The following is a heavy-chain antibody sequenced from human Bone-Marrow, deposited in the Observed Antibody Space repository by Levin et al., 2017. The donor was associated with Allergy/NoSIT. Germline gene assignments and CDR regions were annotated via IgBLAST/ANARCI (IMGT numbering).Heavy chain of an antibody. D-gene: IGHD1-20*01. Sequence: SETLSLTCAVSGYSISSGYYWGWIRQPPGKGLEWIGSIYHSGSTYYNPSLKSRVTISVDTSKNQFSLKLSSVTAADTAVYYCARDNWNDPNWFDPWGQGTLVTVSS. CDR1: GYSISSGYY. CDR3: ARDNWNDPNWFDP. CDR2: IYHSGST. V-gene: IGHV4-38-2*02. J-gene: IGHJ5*02.